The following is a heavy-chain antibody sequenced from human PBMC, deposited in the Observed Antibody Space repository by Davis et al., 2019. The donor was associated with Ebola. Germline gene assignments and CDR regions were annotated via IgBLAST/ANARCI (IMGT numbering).Heavy chain of an antibody. V-gene: IGHV4-59*08. J-gene: IGHJ4*02. CDR2: IYYSGST. D-gene: IGHD6-13*01. Sequence: SETLSLTCTVSGDSINNYYWSWIRQPPGKGLEWIGYIYYSGSTNYNPSLKSRVTISVDTSKNQFSLKLSSVTAADTAVYYCARQEGIAAAVPYFDYWGQGTLVTVSS. CDR1: GDSINNYY. CDR3: ARQEGIAAAVPYFDY.